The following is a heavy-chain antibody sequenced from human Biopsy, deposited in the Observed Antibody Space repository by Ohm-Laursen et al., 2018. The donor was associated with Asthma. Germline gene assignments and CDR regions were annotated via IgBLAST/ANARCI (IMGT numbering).Heavy chain of an antibody. V-gene: IGHV1-18*01. CDR1: GYTFNSAG. CDR3: ARAVDYSHYYGIDV. CDR2: ISVYNGNT. D-gene: IGHD3-10*01. J-gene: IGHJ6*02. Sequence: ASGKVSCKTSGYTFNSAGTTWVRQAPGQGLEWMGWISVYNGNTKVAQKLQDRVTMITDTSTSTAYMELRSLRSDDTAVYFCARAVDYSHYYGIDVWGQGTTVTVS.